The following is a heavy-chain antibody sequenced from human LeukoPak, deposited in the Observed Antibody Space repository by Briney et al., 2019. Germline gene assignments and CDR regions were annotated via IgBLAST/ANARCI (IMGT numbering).Heavy chain of an antibody. CDR3: AKSSASGGSYGLDY. CDR2: ISYDGSNK. V-gene: IGHV3-30*18. D-gene: IGHD2-15*01. J-gene: IGHJ4*02. CDR1: GFTFSSYN. Sequence: GGSLRLSCVASGFTFSSYNMHWVRQAPGKGLEWVAVISYDGSNKYYADSVKGRFTISRDNSKNTLYLQMNSLRAEDTAVYYCAKSSASGGSYGLDYWGQGTLVTVSS.